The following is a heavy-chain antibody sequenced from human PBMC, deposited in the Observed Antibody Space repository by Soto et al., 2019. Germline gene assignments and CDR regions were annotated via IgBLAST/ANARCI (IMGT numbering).Heavy chain of an antibody. CDR3: ARDRYCSGGSCYPYYFDY. D-gene: IGHD2-15*01. CDR1: GYTFTSYA. J-gene: IGHJ4*02. V-gene: IGHV1-3*01. CDR2: INAGNGNT. Sequence: GASVKVSCKASGYTFTSYAMHWVRQAPGQRLEWMGWINAGNGNTKYSQKFQGRVTITRDTSASTAYMELSSLRSEDTAVYYCARDRYCSGGSCYPYYFDYWGQGTLVTVSS.